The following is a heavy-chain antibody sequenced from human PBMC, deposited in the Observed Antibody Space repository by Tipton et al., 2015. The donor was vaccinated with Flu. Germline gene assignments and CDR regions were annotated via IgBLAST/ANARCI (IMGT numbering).Heavy chain of an antibody. CDR2: FFYTGAT. V-gene: IGHV4-39*01. J-gene: IGHJ4*02. CDR3: ARHIGPTGPDY. CDR1: GGSINTDIYH. Sequence: TLSLTCIVSGGSINTDIYHWGWVRQSPVRGLEWIGSFFYTGATYYSPSLQSRVTISADTSKNQFSLKLISVTAADTAVYYCARHIGPTGPDYWGQGTLVTVSS.